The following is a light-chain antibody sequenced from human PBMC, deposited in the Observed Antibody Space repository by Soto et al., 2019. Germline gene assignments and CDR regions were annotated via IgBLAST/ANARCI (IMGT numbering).Light chain of an antibody. CDR1: QSISSN. J-gene: IGKJ1*01. CDR2: GAS. CDR3: QQYYRWPPRT. V-gene: IGKV3-15*01. Sequence: EVVITQSPATLSVSPGERATLSCRASQSISSNLAWYQQKPGQGPRLLIYGASTRATGIPARFSGSGSGTEFTLTISSLQSEDSAVYYCQQYYRWPPRTFGQGTKVDIK.